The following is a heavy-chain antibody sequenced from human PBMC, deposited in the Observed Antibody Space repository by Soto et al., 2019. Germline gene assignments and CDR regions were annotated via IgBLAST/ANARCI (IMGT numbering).Heavy chain of an antibody. CDR2: VTSSGGDT. D-gene: IGHD4-17*01. V-gene: IGHV3-23*01. J-gene: IGHJ4*02. Sequence: EVQLLESGGGLVQPGGSLRLSCVVSGFTFSSSAMNWVRQVPGKGLEWVSVVTSSGGDTDYADSVKGRFTISRDNSKNTLYLQMDFLRGEDTAIYYWAKAVRDQLLCAFDCGGQGTLVTVSS. CDR1: GFTFSSSA. CDR3: AKAVRDQLLCAFDC.